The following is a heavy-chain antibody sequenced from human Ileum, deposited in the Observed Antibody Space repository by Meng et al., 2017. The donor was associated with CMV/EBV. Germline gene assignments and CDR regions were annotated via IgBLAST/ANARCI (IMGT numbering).Heavy chain of an antibody. V-gene: IGHV1-18*04. CDR2: ISAYNGNT. D-gene: IGHD5-24*01. J-gene: IGHJ6*02. Sequence: ASVKVSCKASGYTFTGYYMHWVRQAPGQGLEWMGWISAYNGNTNYAQKLQGRVTMTTDTSTSTAYMELRSLRSDDTAVYYCARAPRTISYYYYGMDVWGQGTTVTVSS. CDR1: GYTFTGYY. CDR3: ARAPRTISYYYYGMDV.